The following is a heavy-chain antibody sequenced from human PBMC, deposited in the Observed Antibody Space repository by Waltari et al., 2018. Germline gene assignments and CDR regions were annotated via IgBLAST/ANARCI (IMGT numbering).Heavy chain of an antibody. Sequence: QVQLQQWGAGQLQPSETLSLTCAVYGVPFSGYYWGWIPPPPGKGLGWIGEINHNGNINRNPSLRSRLTMLIDTSKSQFALKLNSVTAADTGVYYCVRLEDCTGPGGNCYSADSFAMDVWGQGTMVTVSS. D-gene: IGHD2-15*01. V-gene: IGHV4-34*02. CDR3: VRLEDCTGPGGNCYSADSFAMDV. CDR2: INHNGNI. CDR1: GVPFSGYY. J-gene: IGHJ6*02.